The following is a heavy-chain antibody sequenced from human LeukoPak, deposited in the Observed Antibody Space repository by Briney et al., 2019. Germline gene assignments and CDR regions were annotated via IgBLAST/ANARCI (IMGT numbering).Heavy chain of an antibody. CDR1: GYTFSNYA. V-gene: IGHV1-18*01. Sequence: ASVTVSFTASGYTFSNYAFSWVRQAPGQGGEWMGWISAYNGNTNYAQKFQGRVTMTTDTSTSTAYMELRSLRSDDTAVFYCARAGRVQLWLSYFDYWGQGTLVTVSS. D-gene: IGHD5-18*01. CDR3: ARAGRVQLWLSYFDY. CDR2: ISAYNGNT. J-gene: IGHJ4*02.